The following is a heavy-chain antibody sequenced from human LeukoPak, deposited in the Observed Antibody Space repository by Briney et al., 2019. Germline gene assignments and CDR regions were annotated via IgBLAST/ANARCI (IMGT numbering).Heavy chain of an antibody. V-gene: IGHV3-30-3*01. J-gene: IGHJ3*02. Sequence: PGGSLRLSCAASGFTFSSYAMHWVRQAPGKGLEWVAVISYDGSNKYYADSVKGRFTISRDNSKNTLYLQMNSLRAEDTAVYYCARREPPAFDIWGQGTMVTVSS. CDR3: ARREPPAFDI. CDR2: ISYDGSNK. CDR1: GFTFSSYA.